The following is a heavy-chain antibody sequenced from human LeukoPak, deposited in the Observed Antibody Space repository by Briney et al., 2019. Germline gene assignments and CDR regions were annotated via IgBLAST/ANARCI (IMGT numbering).Heavy chain of an antibody. CDR2: FDPEDGET. CDR3: ATDLDSSGYFGALDI. Sequence: GASVKVSCKASGGTFSSYAISWVRQAPGQGLEWMGGFDPEDGETIYAQKFQGRVTMTEDTSTDTAYMELSSLRSEDTAVYYCATDLDSSGYFGALDIWGQGTMVTVSS. V-gene: IGHV1-24*01. CDR1: GGTFSSYA. D-gene: IGHD3-22*01. J-gene: IGHJ3*02.